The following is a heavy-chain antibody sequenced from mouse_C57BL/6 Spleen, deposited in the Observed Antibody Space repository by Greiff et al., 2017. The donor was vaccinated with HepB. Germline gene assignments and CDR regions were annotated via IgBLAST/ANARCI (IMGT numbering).Heavy chain of an antibody. CDR1: GYTFTDYY. D-gene: IGHD1-1*01. V-gene: IGHV1-26*01. J-gene: IGHJ4*01. Sequence: EVQLQQSGPELVKPGASVKISCKASGYTFTDYYMNWVKQSHGMSLEWIGDINPNNGGTSYNQKFKGKATLTVDKSSSTAYMELRSLTSEDSAVYYCARYATVVAPEYAMDYWGQGTSVTVSS. CDR3: ARYATVVAPEYAMDY. CDR2: INPNNGGT.